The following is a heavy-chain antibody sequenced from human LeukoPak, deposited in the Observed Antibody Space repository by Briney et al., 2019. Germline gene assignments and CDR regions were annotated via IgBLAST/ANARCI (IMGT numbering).Heavy chain of an antibody. CDR2: IYTSGGT. J-gene: IGHJ6*03. CDR3: ARDVIVVVPAAIQPYYYYYYMDV. V-gene: IGHV4-61*02. Sequence: PSETLSLTCTVSGGSISSGSYYWSWIRQPAGKGLEWIGRIYTSGGTNYNPSLKSRVTISVDTSKNQFSLKLSSVTAADTAVYYCARDVIVVVPAAIQPYYYYYYMDVWGKGTTVTVSS. D-gene: IGHD2-2*01. CDR1: GGSISSGSYY.